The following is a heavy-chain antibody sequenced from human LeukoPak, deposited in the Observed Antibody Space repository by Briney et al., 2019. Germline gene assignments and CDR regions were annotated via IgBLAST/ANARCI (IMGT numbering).Heavy chain of an antibody. CDR1: GYTFTSYA. CDR3: ARGESYYDSSGYPY. CDR2: INAGNGNT. J-gene: IGHJ4*02. Sequence: GASVKVSCKASGYTFTSYAMHWVRQAPGQRLEWMGWINAGNGNTKYSQKFQGRVTITRDTSASTAYMELSSLRSEDTAVYYCARGESYYDSSGYPYWGQGTLVTVSS. V-gene: IGHV1-3*01. D-gene: IGHD3-22*01.